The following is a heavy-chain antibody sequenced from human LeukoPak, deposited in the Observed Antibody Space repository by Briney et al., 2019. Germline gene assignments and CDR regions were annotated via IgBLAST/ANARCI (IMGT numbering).Heavy chain of an antibody. CDR3: GSTSCYIFGGEIWSGYYLFDY. CDR1: GFTFGDYA. Sequence: PGRSLRLSCTASGFTFGDYAMSWVRQAPGKGLEWVGFIRSKAYGGTTEYAASVKGRFTISRDDSKSIAYLQMNSLKTEDTAVYCYGSTSCYIFGGEIWSGYYLFDYWGQGTLVTVSS. D-gene: IGHD2-2*02. V-gene: IGHV3-49*04. J-gene: IGHJ4*02. CDR2: IRSKAYGGTT.